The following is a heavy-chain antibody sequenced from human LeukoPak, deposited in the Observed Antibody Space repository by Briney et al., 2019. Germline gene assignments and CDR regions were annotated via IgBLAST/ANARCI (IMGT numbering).Heavy chain of an antibody. J-gene: IGHJ4*02. CDR3: ARDYSSGWPNFDY. D-gene: IGHD6-19*01. V-gene: IGHV1-18*01. Sequence: GASVKVSCKASGYTFTSYGISWVRQAPGQGLEWMGWISTYDGNTNYAQKVQGRVTMTTDTSTSTAYMELRSLRSDDTAVYYCARDYSSGWPNFDYWGQGTLVTVSS. CDR1: GYTFTSYG. CDR2: ISTYDGNT.